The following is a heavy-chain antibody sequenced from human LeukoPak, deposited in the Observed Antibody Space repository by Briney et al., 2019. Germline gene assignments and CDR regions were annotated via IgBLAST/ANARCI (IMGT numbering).Heavy chain of an antibody. D-gene: IGHD5-24*01. CDR2: ISYSGST. CDR1: GGSISSGGYY. J-gene: IGHJ5*02. V-gene: IGHV4-31*03. Sequence: SQTLSLTCSVSGGSISSGGYYWTWIRQHPGEGLEWIGYISYSGSTYYNPSLQSRVTISVDTSKNQFSLKLSSVTAADTAVYYCASRRDEAWFDPWGQGTLVTVSS. CDR3: ASRRDEAWFDP.